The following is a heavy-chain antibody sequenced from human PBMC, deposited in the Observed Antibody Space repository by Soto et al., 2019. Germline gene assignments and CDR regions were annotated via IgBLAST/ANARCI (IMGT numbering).Heavy chain of an antibody. J-gene: IGHJ6*02. D-gene: IGHD3-3*01. CDR2: TYYRSKWYN. Sequence: SQTLSLTCAISGDSVSSNSAAWNWIRQSPSRGLEWLGRTYYRSKWYNDYAVSVKSRITINPDTSKNQFSLQLNSVTPEDTAVYYCARVEGSIYDFWSGYYTYYYYGMDVWGQGTTVTVSS. V-gene: IGHV6-1*01. CDR3: ARVEGSIYDFWSGYYTYYYYGMDV. CDR1: GDSVSSNSAA.